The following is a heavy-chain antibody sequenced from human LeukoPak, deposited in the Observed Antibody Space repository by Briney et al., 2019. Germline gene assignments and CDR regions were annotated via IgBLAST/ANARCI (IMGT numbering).Heavy chain of an antibody. J-gene: IGHJ6*03. V-gene: IGHV4-34*01. Sequence: SETLSLTCAVYGGSFSGYYWSWIRQPPGKGLEWIGEINHSGSTNYNPSLKSRVTISVDTSKNQFSLKLSSVTAADTAVYYCAGALILGYYYYYYMDVWGKGTTVTVSS. CDR3: AGALILGYYYYYYMDV. D-gene: IGHD3-16*01. CDR2: INHSGST. CDR1: GGSFSGYY.